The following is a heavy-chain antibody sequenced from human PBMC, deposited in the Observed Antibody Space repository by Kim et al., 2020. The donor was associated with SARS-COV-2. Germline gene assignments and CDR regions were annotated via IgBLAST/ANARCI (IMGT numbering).Heavy chain of an antibody. CDR2: INHSGST. Sequence: SETLSLTCAVYGGSFSGYYWSWIRQPPGKGLEWIGEINHSGSTNYNPSLKSRVTISVDTSKNQFSLKLSSVTAADTAVYYCARGRLYYDSRSPYFDYWGQGTLVTVSS. CDR1: GGSFSGYY. CDR3: ARGRLYYDSRSPYFDY. J-gene: IGHJ4*02. D-gene: IGHD3-22*01. V-gene: IGHV4-34*01.